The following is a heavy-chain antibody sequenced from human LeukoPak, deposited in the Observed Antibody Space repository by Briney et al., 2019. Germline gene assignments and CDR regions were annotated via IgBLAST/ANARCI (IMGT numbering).Heavy chain of an antibody. CDR1: GGSISSYY. D-gene: IGHD6-19*01. V-gene: IGHV4-59*01. CDR3: ARGRGSGWYNSVDY. CDR2: IYYSGST. J-gene: IGHJ4*02. Sequence: KTSETLSLTXTVSGGSISSYYWSWIRQPPGKGLEWIGYIYYSGSTNYNPSLKSRVTISVDTSKNQFSLKLSSVTAADTAVYYCARGRGSGWYNSVDYWGQGTLVTVSS.